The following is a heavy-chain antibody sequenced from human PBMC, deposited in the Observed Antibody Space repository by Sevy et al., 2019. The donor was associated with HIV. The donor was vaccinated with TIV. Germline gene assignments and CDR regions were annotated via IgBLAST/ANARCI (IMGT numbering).Heavy chain of an antibody. CDR2: IGTAGDT. CDR1: GFTFSSYD. CDR3: ARAQGSIAARFYYYYYMDV. Sequence: GGSLRLSCAASGFTFSSYDMHWVRQATGKGLEWVSAIGTAGDTYYPGSVKGRFTISRENAKYSLYLQMNSLRAGDTAVYYCARAQGSIAARFYYYYYMDVWGKGTTVTVSS. V-gene: IGHV3-13*01. D-gene: IGHD6-6*01. J-gene: IGHJ6*03.